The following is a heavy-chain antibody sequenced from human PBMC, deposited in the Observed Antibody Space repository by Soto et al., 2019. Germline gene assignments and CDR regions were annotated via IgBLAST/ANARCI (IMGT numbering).Heavy chain of an antibody. Sequence: QVQLQESGPGLVKPSETLSLTCTVSGGSISSYYWSWIRQPPGKGLEWIGYIYYSGSTNYNPSLKSRVTISVDTSKNQFSLKLSSVTAADTAVYYCARHGKRPGNGDRRFDYWGQGTLVTVSS. CDR3: ARHGKRPGNGDRRFDY. D-gene: IGHD4-17*01. J-gene: IGHJ4*02. CDR2: IYYSGST. V-gene: IGHV4-59*08. CDR1: GGSISSYY.